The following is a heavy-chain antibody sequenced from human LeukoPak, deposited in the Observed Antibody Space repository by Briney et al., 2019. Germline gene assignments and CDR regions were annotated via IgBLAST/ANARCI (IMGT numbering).Heavy chain of an antibody. Sequence: GSLRLSCAASGFTFSSYGMHWVRQAPGRGLEWVAVIWYDGSNKYYADSVKGRFTISRDNSKNTLYLQMNSLRAEDTAVYYCARGGVYSSSWAYFQHWGQGTLVTVSS. CDR3: ARGGVYSSSWAYFQH. V-gene: IGHV3-33*01. CDR1: GFTFSSYG. D-gene: IGHD6-13*01. CDR2: IWYDGSNK. J-gene: IGHJ1*01.